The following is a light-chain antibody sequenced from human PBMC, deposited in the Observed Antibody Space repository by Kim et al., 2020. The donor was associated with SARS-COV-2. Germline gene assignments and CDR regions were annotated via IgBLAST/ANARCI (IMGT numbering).Light chain of an antibody. CDR2: DAA. CDR3: QQRGSWPPALT. Sequence: FTGESATLSDRASHNVGINLAWYQQTPGQPPRLLSYDAAMRAAGIPDRFSGSGSGTDFTLTIGSLAPEDFAIYYCQQRGSWPPALTFGGGTKLEI. CDR1: HNVGIN. J-gene: IGKJ4*01. V-gene: IGKV3-11*01.